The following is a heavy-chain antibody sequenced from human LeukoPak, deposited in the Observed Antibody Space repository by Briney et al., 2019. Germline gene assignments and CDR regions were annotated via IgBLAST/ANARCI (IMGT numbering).Heavy chain of an antibody. CDR2: MNPNSGNT. D-gene: IGHD3-10*01. J-gene: IGHJ6*02. Sequence: ASVKVSCKASGGTFTSYDINWVRQATGQGLEWMGWMNPNSGNTGYAQKFQGRVTMTRNTSISTAYMELSSLRSEDTAVYYCARVEGNTMVRGVIPYYYYYGMDVWGQGTTVTASS. V-gene: IGHV1-8*01. CDR1: GGTFTSYD. CDR3: ARVEGNTMVRGVIPYYYYYGMDV.